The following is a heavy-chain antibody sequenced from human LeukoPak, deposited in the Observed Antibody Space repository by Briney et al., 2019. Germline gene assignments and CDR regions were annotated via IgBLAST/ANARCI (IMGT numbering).Heavy chain of an antibody. CDR1: GFSFSSYE. Sequence: GGSLRLSCAASGFSFSSYEMNWVRQAPGKGLDWVSYISSSGRTTYYADSVKGRFTISRDNAKNSLYLQMNNLRAEDTAVYYCAKDRRAGSYDYWGQGTLVTVSS. J-gene: IGHJ4*02. CDR2: ISSSGRTT. D-gene: IGHD3-10*01. CDR3: AKDRRAGSYDY. V-gene: IGHV3-48*03.